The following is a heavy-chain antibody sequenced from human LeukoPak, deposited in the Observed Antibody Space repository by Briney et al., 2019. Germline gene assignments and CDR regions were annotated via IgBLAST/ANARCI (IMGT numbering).Heavy chain of an antibody. CDR3: AKEVVPAPLRQQPLFDY. Sequence: PGRSLRLSCAASGFTFDDYAMHWVRQAPGKGLEWVSGISWNSGSIGYADSVKGRFTISRDNAKNSLHLQMNSLRAEDTALYYCAKEVVPAPLRQQPLFDYWGQGTLVTVSS. CDR1: GFTFDDYA. CDR2: ISWNSGSI. D-gene: IGHD2-2*01. J-gene: IGHJ4*02. V-gene: IGHV3-9*01.